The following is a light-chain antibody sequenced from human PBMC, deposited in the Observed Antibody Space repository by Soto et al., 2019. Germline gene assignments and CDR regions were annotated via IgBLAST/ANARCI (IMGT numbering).Light chain of an antibody. CDR2: GAS. CDR1: QSVSSN. CDR3: QQFYNWPRP. V-gene: IGKV3-15*01. Sequence: EIVMTQSPGTLSVSPGERATFSCRASQSVSSNLAWYQQKPGQAPRLLIYGASTRATGIPARFSGSGSETEFTLTISSLQSEDFAVYYCQQFYNWPRPFGQGTKVEIK. J-gene: IGKJ1*01.